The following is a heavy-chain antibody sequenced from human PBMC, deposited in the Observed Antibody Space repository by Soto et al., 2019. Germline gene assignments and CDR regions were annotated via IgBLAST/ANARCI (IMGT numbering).Heavy chain of an antibody. CDR1: GGTFSSYA. D-gene: IGHD3-22*01. V-gene: IGHV1-69*13. Sequence: SVKVSCKASGGTFSSYAISWVRQAPGQGLEWMGGIIPIFGTANYAQKFQGRVTITADESTSTAYMELSSLRSEDTAVYYCARVEYYYDSSGNLPRPPDAFDIWGQGTMVTVSS. CDR3: ARVEYYYDSSGNLPRPPDAFDI. J-gene: IGHJ3*02. CDR2: IIPIFGTA.